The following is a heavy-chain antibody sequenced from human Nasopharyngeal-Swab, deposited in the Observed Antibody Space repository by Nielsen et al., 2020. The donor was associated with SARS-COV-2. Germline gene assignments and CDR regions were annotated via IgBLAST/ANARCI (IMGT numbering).Heavy chain of an antibody. CDR3: ERDLLGTPPVAALDL. J-gene: IGHJ4*02. CDR2: ISGYNGNT. D-gene: IGHD2-15*01. V-gene: IGHV1-18*01. CDR1: GLNFRRFG. Sequence: ASVKVSCQASGLNFRRFGFTWVRQAPGQGLELLGWISGYNGNTQDAREFLRRVTLTPDTSTSKDYLELRSLTSDDTAVYYCERDLLGTPPVAALDLWGQGTLVTVSS.